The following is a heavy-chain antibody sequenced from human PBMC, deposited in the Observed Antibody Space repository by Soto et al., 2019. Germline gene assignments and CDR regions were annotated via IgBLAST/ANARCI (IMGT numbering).Heavy chain of an antibody. Sequence: EVQLVESGEGLVQPGGSLRLSCAVSGFTFSNYPMHWVRQAPGKGLESVSAISGNGGSTYYGDSVRGRFTISRDNSRNTVYLQMGSLRAEDTAVYYCAREGTPGTTDYWGQGTLVTVSS. V-gene: IGHV3-64*02. J-gene: IGHJ4*02. CDR2: ISGNGGST. CDR1: GFTFSNYP. CDR3: AREGTPGTTDY. D-gene: IGHD1-1*01.